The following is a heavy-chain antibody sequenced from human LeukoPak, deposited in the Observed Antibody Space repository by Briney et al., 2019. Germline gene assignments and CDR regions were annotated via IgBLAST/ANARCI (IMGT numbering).Heavy chain of an antibody. V-gene: IGHV3-7*01. CDR1: GFTFSSYW. Sequence: GGSLRLSCAASGFTFSSYWMSWVRQAPGKGLEWVANIKQDGSEKYYVDSVKGRFTISRDNAKNSLYLQMNSLRAEDTAVYYCARAGIAAAYHFGPLPGPDYWGQGTLVTVSS. D-gene: IGHD6-13*01. J-gene: IGHJ4*02. CDR2: IKQDGSEK. CDR3: ARAGIAAAYHFGPLPGPDY.